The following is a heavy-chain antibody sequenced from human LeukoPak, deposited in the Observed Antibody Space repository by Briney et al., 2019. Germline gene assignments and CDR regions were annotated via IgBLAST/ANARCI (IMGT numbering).Heavy chain of an antibody. Sequence: PSQTLSLTCTVSGGSISSGGYYWSWIRQPAGKGLEWIGRIYASGSTGYNPSLKSRVTISVDTSKNQFSLKLSSVTAADTAVYYCARDSEHYGGSGDDAFDIWGQGTMVTVSS. J-gene: IGHJ3*02. CDR3: ARDSEHYGGSGDDAFDI. CDR2: IYASGST. D-gene: IGHD4-23*01. CDR1: GGSISSGGYY. V-gene: IGHV4-61*02.